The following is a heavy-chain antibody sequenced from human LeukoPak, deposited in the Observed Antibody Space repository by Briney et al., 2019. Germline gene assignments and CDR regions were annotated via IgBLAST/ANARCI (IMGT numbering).Heavy chain of an antibody. D-gene: IGHD4-17*01. CDR3: ARGDYGDYLASGLFDP. V-gene: IGHV3-74*01. CDR2: INGDGSTT. Sequence: PGGSLRLSRAASGFTFSSYWMHWVRQAPGKGLVWVSRINGDGSTTRYADSVKGRFTISTDNAKNTLYLQMSSLRAEDTAVYYCARGDYGDYLASGLFDPWGQGVLVTVSS. CDR1: GFTFSSYW. J-gene: IGHJ5*02.